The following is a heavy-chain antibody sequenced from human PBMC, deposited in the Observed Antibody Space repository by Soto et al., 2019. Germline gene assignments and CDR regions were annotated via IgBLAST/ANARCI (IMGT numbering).Heavy chain of an antibody. CDR2: IYYSGST. CDR3: ARFAPPIAAAGTSAFDI. D-gene: IGHD6-13*01. J-gene: IGHJ3*02. CDR1: GGSISSYY. Sequence: SETLSLTCTVSGGSISSYYWSWIRQPPGKGLEWIGYIYYSGSTNYNPSLKSQVTISVDTSKNQFSMRLSSVTAAAPAVYYCARFAPPIAAAGTSAFDIWGQGTMVTVSS. V-gene: IGHV4-59*08.